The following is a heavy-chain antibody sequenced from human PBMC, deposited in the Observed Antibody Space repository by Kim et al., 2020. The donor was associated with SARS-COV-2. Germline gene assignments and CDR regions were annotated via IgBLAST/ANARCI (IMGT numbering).Heavy chain of an antibody. D-gene: IGHD1-20*01. CDR3: ARSPITGTTAGGWFDP. J-gene: IGHJ5*02. CDR1: GYTFTSYY. Sequence: ASVKVSCKASGYTFTSYYMHWVRQAPGQGLEWMGIINPSGGSTSYAQKFQGRVTMTRDTSTSTVYMELSSLRSEDTAVYYCARSPITGTTAGGWFDPWGQGTLVTVSS. CDR2: INPSGGST. V-gene: IGHV1-46*01.